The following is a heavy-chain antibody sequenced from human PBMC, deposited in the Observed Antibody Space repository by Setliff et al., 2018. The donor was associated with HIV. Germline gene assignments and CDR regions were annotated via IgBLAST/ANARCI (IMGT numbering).Heavy chain of an antibody. CDR3: ARGAPYGSGRHRWNY. D-gene: IGHD3-10*01. V-gene: IGHV4-39*07. Sequence: SETLSLTCNVSGISMSSTSYYWGWIRQPPGKGMEWIASIYYSGTTYYNPSLRSRVTISIDTSKNQVFLKLTSVSAADTAVYYCARGAPYGSGRHRWNYWGQGTPVTVSS. CDR1: GISMSSTSYY. CDR2: IYYSGTT. J-gene: IGHJ4*02.